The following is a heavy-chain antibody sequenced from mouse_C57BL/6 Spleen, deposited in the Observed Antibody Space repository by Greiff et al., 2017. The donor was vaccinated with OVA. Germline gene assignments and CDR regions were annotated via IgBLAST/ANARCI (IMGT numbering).Heavy chain of an antibody. Sequence: QVQLKQPGAELVKPGASVKLSCKASGYTFTSYWMQWVKQRPGQGLEWIGEIDPSDSYTNYNQKFKGKATLTVDTSSRTAYMQLSSLTSEDSAVDYCAREDDGYLFAYWGQGTLVTVSA. J-gene: IGHJ3*01. CDR2: IDPSDSYT. V-gene: IGHV1-50*01. D-gene: IGHD2-3*01. CDR1: GYTFTSYW. CDR3: AREDDGYLFAY.